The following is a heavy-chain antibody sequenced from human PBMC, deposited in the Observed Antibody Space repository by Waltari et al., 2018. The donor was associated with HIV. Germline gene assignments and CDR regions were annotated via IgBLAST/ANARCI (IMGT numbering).Heavy chain of an antibody. CDR2: INPRSGGT. CDR3: ARDPLHGVAVADIDY. J-gene: IGHJ4*02. V-gene: IGHV1-2*02. D-gene: IGHD6-19*01. Sequence: QVQLVQSGAEVKKPGASVKVSCKASGYTYTASSVTWVRQAPGQGLEWMGWINPRSGGTQYAQKFQGRVTITRDTSISTAFMELSRLRSDDTTVYYCARDPLHGVAVADIDYWGQGTLVTVSS. CDR1: GYTYTASS.